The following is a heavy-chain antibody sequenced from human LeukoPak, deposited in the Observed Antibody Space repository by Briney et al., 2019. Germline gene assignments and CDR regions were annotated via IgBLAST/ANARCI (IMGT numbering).Heavy chain of an antibody. D-gene: IGHD5-12*01. CDR1: XXXXXXXX. CDR3: ARSGYSGYEFDH. Sequence: GGSLRLSCAVXXXXXXXXXXXXVXXXXXXXXXXXSXISXSXSITXYADXVKGRXTISRDNAKNSLFLQMDSLRDEXTAVYYCARSGYSGYEFDHWGQGTRVTVSS. J-gene: IGHJ4*02. V-gene: IGHV3-48*02. CDR2: ISXSXSIT.